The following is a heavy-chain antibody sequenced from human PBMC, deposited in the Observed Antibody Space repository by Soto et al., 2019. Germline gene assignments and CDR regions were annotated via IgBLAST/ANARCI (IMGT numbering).Heavy chain of an antibody. V-gene: IGHV3-72*01. J-gene: IGHJ3*02. Sequence: PGGSLRLSCAASGFTFSDHYMDWVRQAPGKGLEWVGRTRNKANSYTTEYAASVKGRFTISRDDSKNSLYLQMNSLKTEDTAVYYCARTGKTYYYDSSGYYREPDAFDIWGQGTMVTVSS. CDR1: GFTFSDHY. CDR3: ARTGKTYYYDSSGYYREPDAFDI. D-gene: IGHD3-22*01. CDR2: TRNKANSYTT.